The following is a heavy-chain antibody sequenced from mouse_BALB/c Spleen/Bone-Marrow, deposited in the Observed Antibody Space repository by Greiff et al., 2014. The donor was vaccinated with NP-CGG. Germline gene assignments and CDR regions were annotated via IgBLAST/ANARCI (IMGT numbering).Heavy chain of an antibody. CDR1: GFNIKDTY. J-gene: IGHJ4*01. CDR3: ARWEYYAMDY. D-gene: IGHD4-1*01. CDR2: IDPANGNT. Sequence: VTLKESGAELVKPGASVKLSCTASGFNIKDTYMHWVKQRPEQGLEWIGRIDPANGNTKYDPKFQGKATITADTSSNTAYPQLSSLTSEDTAVYYCARWEYYAMDYWGQGTSVTVSS. V-gene: IGHV14-3*02.